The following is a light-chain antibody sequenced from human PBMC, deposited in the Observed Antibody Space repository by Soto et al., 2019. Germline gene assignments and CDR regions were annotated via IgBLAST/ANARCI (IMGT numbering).Light chain of an antibody. CDR3: QQRSNWP. CDR1: QGVSSY. V-gene: IGKV3D-11*01. Sequence: IVLTQSAATLSLYPGERATLSCRASQGVSSYLAWYQQKPGQAPRLLIYDASNRATGIPARFSGSGPGTDFTLTISSLEPEDFAVYYCQQRSNWPFGQGTKLEIK. CDR2: DAS. J-gene: IGKJ2*01.